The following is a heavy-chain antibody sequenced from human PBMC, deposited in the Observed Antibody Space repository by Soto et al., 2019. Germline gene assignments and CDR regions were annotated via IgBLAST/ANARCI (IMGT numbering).Heavy chain of an antibody. CDR2: IYWDDDK. CDR1: GFSLSTSGVG. Sequence: ITLKESGPTLVKPTQTLTLTCTFSGFSLSTSGVGVGWLRQPPGKALEWLGIIYWDDDKRYSPSLKSRLTITKDPSKDQVVLIMTNMDPVDTATYYRAHSSWLNWGQGTLVTVSS. J-gene: IGHJ4*02. V-gene: IGHV2-5*02. CDR3: AHSSWLN. D-gene: IGHD6-13*01.